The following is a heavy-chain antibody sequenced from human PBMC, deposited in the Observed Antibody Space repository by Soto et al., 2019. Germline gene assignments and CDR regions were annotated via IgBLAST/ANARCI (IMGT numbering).Heavy chain of an antibody. CDR2: INSDGSST. J-gene: IGHJ4*02. D-gene: IGHD4-17*01. Sequence: EVQLVESGGGLVQPGGSLRLSCAASGFTISGLWMHWVRRAPEKGLVWVSRINSDGSSTNYADSVKGRFTISRDNAKNTLYLQMNSLRAEDTAVYYCASYTVTSGFNYWGQGTLVTVSS. CDR3: ASYTVTSGFNY. CDR1: GFTISGLW. V-gene: IGHV3-74*01.